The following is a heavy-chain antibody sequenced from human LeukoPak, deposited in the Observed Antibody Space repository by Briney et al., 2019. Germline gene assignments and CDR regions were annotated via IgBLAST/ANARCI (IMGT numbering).Heavy chain of an antibody. J-gene: IGHJ5*02. V-gene: IGHV4-39*07. Sequence: SETLSLTCTVSGSSISSSSYYWGWIRQPPGKGLEWIGSIYYSGSTYYNPSLKSRVTISVDTSKNQFSLKLSSVTAADTAVYYCARVLLWLGSHPSWFDPWGQGTLVTVSS. CDR2: IYYSGST. CDR3: ARVLLWLGSHPSWFDP. D-gene: IGHD3-10*01. CDR1: GSSISSSSYY.